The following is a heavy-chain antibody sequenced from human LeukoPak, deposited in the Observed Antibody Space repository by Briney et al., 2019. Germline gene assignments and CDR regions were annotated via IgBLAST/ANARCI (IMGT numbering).Heavy chain of an antibody. V-gene: IGHV3-66*01. D-gene: IGHD3-16*01. Sequence: GGSLRLSCAVSGFTVSNNYVTWVRQAPGKGLEWVSVIYSDGSTYYADSVKGRFTIFRDNSKNTVFLHMNRLRAEDTAVYYCASYTYWGQGTLVTVSS. CDR2: IYSDGST. J-gene: IGHJ4*02. CDR1: GFTVSNNY. CDR3: ASYTY.